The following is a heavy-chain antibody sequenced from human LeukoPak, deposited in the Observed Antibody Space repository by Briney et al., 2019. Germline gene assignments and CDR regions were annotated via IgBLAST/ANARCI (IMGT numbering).Heavy chain of an antibody. CDR3: ARARGCASCQNWFDP. D-gene: IGHD2-2*01. J-gene: IGHJ5*02. CDR2: INHGGST. CDR1: GGSISSSSYY. Sequence: SETLSLTCTVSGGSISSSSYYWGWIRQPPGKGLEWIGIINHGGSTYYNWSLKSRVTISVDTSKNQFSLKLSSVTAADTAVYYCARARGCASCQNWFDPWGQGTLVTVSS. V-gene: IGHV4-39*07.